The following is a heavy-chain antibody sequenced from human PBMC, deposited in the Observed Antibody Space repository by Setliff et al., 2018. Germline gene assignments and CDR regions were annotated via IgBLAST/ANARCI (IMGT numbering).Heavy chain of an antibody. CDR3: ASSVDYYDRSGYPYAMDV. CDR1: GYTFTRNG. D-gene: IGHD3-22*01. V-gene: IGHV1-18*01. J-gene: IGHJ6*02. Sequence: ASVKVSCKASGYTFTRNGINWVRQAPGQGLEWMGWISVYNGNTHYAQKFQGRVTMTTDTSTTTAYMDLRSLRSDDTAVYYCASSVDYYDRSGYPYAMDVWGQGTTVTISS. CDR2: ISVYNGNT.